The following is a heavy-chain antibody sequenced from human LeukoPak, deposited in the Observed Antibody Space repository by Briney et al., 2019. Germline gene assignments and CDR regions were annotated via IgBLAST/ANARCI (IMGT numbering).Heavy chain of an antibody. D-gene: IGHD3-16*02. CDR2: ISYDGGYQ. V-gene: IGHV3-30*04. CDR3: ATESSLSN. CDR1: GFNFASYA. Sequence: GGSLRLSCAASGFNFASYAMDWVRQAPGKGLEWVGDISYDGGYQSYAVSVRGRFTISRDNSKNTLFLQMYSLRPEDAAVYYCATESSLSNWGHGTLVTVSS. J-gene: IGHJ4*01.